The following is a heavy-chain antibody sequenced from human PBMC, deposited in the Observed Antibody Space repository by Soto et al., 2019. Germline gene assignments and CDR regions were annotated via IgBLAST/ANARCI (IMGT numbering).Heavy chain of an antibody. V-gene: IGHV4-39*01. D-gene: IGHD1-20*01. CDR1: GGSISSSSYY. CDR2: IYYSGST. CDR3: ARVFRDRYNWNAFNYYYGMDV. J-gene: IGHJ6*02. Sequence: SETLSLTCTVSGGSISSSSYYWGWIRQPPGKGLEWIGSIYYSGSTYYNPSLKSRVTISVDTSKNQFSLKLSSVTAADTAVYYCARVFRDRYNWNAFNYYYGMDVWGQGTTVTASS.